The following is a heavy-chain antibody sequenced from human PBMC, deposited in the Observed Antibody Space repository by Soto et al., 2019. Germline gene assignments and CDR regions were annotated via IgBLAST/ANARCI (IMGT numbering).Heavy chain of an antibody. Sequence: QVQLQESGPGLVKPSETLSHTCSVSGGSISDYYWSWIRQPPGRGLEWIGYIYKSGSTNYNPSLKSRVTISVDTSKNLFSLKLRSVTAADTAVYYCARDQNGSPHFDYWGQGTLVTVSS. CDR1: GGSISDYY. CDR2: IYKSGST. D-gene: IGHD1-26*01. CDR3: ARDQNGSPHFDY. J-gene: IGHJ4*02. V-gene: IGHV4-59*01.